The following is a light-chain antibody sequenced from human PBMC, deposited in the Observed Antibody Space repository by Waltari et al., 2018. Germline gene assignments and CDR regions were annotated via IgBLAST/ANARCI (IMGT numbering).Light chain of an antibody. CDR1: QGVRGY. V-gene: IGKV3-11*01. Sequence: EIVLTQSPGTLSLSPGERATLSCRASQGVRGYLAWYQQKVGQAPRFLIYDVSNRSTGTPARFGGSGSGTDFTLTISGLEPEDFAVYYCQQRSTWPWTFGQGTRVEV. CDR3: QQRSTWPWT. J-gene: IGKJ1*01. CDR2: DVS.